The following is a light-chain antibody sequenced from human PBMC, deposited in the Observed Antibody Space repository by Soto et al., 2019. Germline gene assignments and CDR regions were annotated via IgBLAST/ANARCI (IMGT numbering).Light chain of an antibody. J-gene: IGLJ3*02. V-gene: IGLV1-47*01. CDR2: RNN. CDR3: AAWDDSLSGVV. CDR1: TSNLGSNF. Sequence: QSVLTQPPSASGTPGQRVTISCSGSTSNLGSNFIYWYQQLPGAATKLLISRNNQRPSGVPDRFSGSKSGTSASLAISGLRSEDEAEYHCAAWDDSLSGVVFGGGTKLTVL.